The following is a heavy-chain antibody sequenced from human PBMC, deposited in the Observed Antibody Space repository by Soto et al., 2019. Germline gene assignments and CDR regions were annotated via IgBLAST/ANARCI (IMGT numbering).Heavy chain of an antibody. J-gene: IGHJ5*02. CDR3: ARLQRVAPYSWFDP. CDR2: IYNSGST. V-gene: IGHV4-59*08. D-gene: IGHD2-15*01. CDR1: GGSISSYY. Sequence: SETLSLTCTVSGGSISSYYWSWIRQPPGKGLEWIGYIYNSGSTNYNPSLKSRVTISVDTSKNQFSLKLNSVTAADTAVYYCARLQRVAPYSWFDPWGQGTLVTVSS.